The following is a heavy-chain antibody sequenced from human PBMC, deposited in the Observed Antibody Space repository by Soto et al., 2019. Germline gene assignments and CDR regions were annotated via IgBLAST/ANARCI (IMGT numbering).Heavy chain of an antibody. Sequence: PGGSLRLSCAASGFTFSSYAMHWVRQAPGKGLEWVAVISYDGSNKYYADSVKGRFTISRDNSKNTLYLQMNSLRAEDTAVYYCASGGRVVPGYGMDVWGQGTTVTVSS. D-gene: IGHD2-2*01. CDR1: GFTFSSYA. CDR2: ISYDGSNK. J-gene: IGHJ6*02. CDR3: ASGGRVVPGYGMDV. V-gene: IGHV3-30-3*01.